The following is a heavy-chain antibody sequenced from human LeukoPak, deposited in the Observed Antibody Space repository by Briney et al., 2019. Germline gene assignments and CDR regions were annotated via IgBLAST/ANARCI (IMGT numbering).Heavy chain of an antibody. CDR3: AKGKYSSGGVPDY. V-gene: IGHV3-23*01. CDR2: ISGSGGNT. Sequence: PGGSLRLSCAASGFIFTSYAMTWVRQTPGKGLEWVSAISGSGGNTYYADSVKGRFTISRDNSKNTLYLQINSLRGEDTAVYYCAKGKYSSGGVPDYWGQGTLVTVSS. J-gene: IGHJ4*02. D-gene: IGHD6-19*01. CDR1: GFIFTSYA.